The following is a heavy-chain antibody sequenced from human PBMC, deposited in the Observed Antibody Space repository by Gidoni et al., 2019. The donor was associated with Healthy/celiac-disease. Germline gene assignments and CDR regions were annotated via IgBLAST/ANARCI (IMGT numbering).Heavy chain of an antibody. CDR1: GGSINSSPSY. CDR2: IYYSGST. Sequence: QLQLPESGPGLVTPSAALSLTCTVPGGSINSSPSYWGLICQPPGKGLEWIGSIYYSGSTYDNPSLKSRVTISGDTTKNQFSLKLSYVTAADTAVYYCARDRVAVVVPAAIYWFDPWGQGTLVTVSS. CDR3: ARDRVAVVVPAAIYWFDP. V-gene: IGHV4-39*07. J-gene: IGHJ5*02. D-gene: IGHD2-2*01.